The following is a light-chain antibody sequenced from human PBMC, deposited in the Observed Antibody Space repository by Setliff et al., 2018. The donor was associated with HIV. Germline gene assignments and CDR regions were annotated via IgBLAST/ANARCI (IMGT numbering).Light chain of an antibody. Sequence: QSALTQPRSVSGSPGQSVTISCTGTSSDVGDYNHVSWYQQHPGKAPKLIIYDANKRPSGVPDRFSASKSGNTASLTISGLQAEDEADYYCSSYTNSITPYVFGSGTKV. V-gene: IGLV2-11*01. CDR2: DAN. CDR3: SSYTNSITPYV. J-gene: IGLJ1*01. CDR1: SSDVGDYNH.